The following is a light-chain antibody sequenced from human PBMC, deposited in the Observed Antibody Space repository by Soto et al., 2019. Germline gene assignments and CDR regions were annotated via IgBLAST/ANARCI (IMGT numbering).Light chain of an antibody. V-gene: IGKV1-39*01. CDR2: AAS. Sequence: DIQMTQSPSSLSASVGDRVAITCRASQSISTHLNWYQQEPGKAPKLLIYAASSLQSGVPSRVSGSGSGTDFTVTISSLQPEDFATYYCQQSHSLPYTFGQGTKLEIK. CDR3: QQSHSLPYT. CDR1: QSISTH. J-gene: IGKJ2*01.